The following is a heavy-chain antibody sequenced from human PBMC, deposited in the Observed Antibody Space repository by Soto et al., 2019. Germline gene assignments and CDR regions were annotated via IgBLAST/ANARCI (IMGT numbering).Heavy chain of an antibody. Sequence: PVGSLRLSCVASGFSFSDYAMTWVRQAPGKGLEWVSVISESGGSTHYADSVRGRFTISRDNSENTLYLRMNSLRDDDTAVYFCAKRSPYSTGWYSPIFDYWGQGSLVTVSS. D-gene: IGHD2-2*01. CDR3: AKRSPYSTGWYSPIFDY. J-gene: IGHJ4*02. CDR1: GFSFSDYA. V-gene: IGHV3-23*01. CDR2: ISESGGST.